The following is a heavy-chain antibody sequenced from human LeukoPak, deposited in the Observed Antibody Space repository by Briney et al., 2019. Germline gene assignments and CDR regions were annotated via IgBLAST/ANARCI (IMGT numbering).Heavy chain of an antibody. V-gene: IGHV4-30-2*01. Sequence: SETLSLTRTVSGGSISSGGYYWSWIRQPPGKGLEWIGYIYHSGSTYYNPSLKSRVTISVDRSKNQFSLKLSSVTAADTAVYYCARGAIVAPYGWFDPWGQGTLVTVSS. CDR1: GGSISSGGYY. CDR2: IYHSGST. J-gene: IGHJ5*02. D-gene: IGHD2-15*01. CDR3: ARGAIVAPYGWFDP.